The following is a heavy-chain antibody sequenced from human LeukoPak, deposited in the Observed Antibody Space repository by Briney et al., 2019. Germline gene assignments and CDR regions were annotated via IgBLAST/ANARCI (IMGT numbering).Heavy chain of an antibody. V-gene: IGHV3-23*01. CDR1: GFTFSNAC. CDR2: ISGSGGST. J-gene: IGHJ6*03. D-gene: IGHD2-15*01. CDR3: AKDDVVVVAATQVEEDYYYYNYMDV. Sequence: PGGSLRLSCAASGFTFSNACMSWVRQAPGKGLEWVSAISGSGGSTYYADSVKGRFTISRDNSKNTLYLQMNSLRAEDTAVYYCAKDDVVVVAATQVEEDYYYYNYMDVWGKGTTVTISS.